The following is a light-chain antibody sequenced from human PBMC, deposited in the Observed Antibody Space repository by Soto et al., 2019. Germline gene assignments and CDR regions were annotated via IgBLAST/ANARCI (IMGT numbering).Light chain of an antibody. CDR2: DAS. J-gene: IGKJ1*01. V-gene: IGKV3-20*01. CDR3: QQYGSSGT. CDR1: QSVTSSC. Sequence: WTQKHSSLSLYPGERVTLSCTPSQSVTSSCLAWYQRKPGQAPRLLIYDASNRATGIPDRFSGSGSGTDFTLTISRLEPDDFAVYYCQQYGSSGTFAQGTKVDIK.